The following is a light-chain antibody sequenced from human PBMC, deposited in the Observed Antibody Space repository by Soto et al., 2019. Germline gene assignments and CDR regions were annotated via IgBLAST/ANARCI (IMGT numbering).Light chain of an antibody. CDR2: DVI. Sequence: QSVLTQPRSVSGSPVQPVTISCTGTGSYVVAYNYVSWYQQHPGRPPKLMIYDVIKRPSGVPDRFSGSKSGNTASLTIYGLQAEDEADYYCCSYAGSYTHVFGTGTKVTVL. CDR1: GSYVVAYNY. CDR3: CSYAGSYTHV. J-gene: IGLJ1*01. V-gene: IGLV2-11*01.